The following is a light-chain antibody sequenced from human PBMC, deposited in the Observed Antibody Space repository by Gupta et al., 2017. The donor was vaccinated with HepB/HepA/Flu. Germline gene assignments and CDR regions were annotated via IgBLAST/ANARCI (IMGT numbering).Light chain of an antibody. Sequence: SSELIQLPSVSVSPGQTASITCSGDNWGDKYACWYQQKPDQSTVLVLYQDSKRPAGIPERFSGSNSVNTATLTIRGTQAREGADYYCQAWDISNSVVFGGGTKLTVL. J-gene: IGLJ2*01. V-gene: IGLV3-1*01. CDR2: QDS. CDR3: QAWDISNSVV. CDR1: NWGDKY.